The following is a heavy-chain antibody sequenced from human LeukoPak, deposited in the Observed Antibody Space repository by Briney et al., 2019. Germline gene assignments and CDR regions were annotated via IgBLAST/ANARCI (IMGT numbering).Heavy chain of an antibody. Sequence: GGSLRLSCAASGFTFSSYGMTWVRQAPGKGLEWVSYISSPSTTIYYADSVKGRFTISRDNAKKSLYLQMNSLRDEDTAVYYCARVMTSGTYPYYSYGLDVWGQGTTATVSS. D-gene: IGHD1-26*01. CDR2: ISSPSTTI. CDR1: GFTFSSYG. V-gene: IGHV3-48*02. CDR3: ARVMTSGTYPYYSYGLDV. J-gene: IGHJ6*02.